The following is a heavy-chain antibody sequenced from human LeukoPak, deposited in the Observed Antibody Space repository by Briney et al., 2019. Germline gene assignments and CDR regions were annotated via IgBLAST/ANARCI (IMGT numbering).Heavy chain of an antibody. CDR3: ARAHITMVRGAVYYYYYYMDV. D-gene: IGHD3-10*01. CDR2: IHYSGST. Sequence: SETLSLTCTVSGGSISSYYWSWIRQPPGKGLEWVGYIHYSGSTNYNPSLKSRVTISVDTSKNQFSLKLSSVTAADTAVYYCARAHITMVRGAVYYYYYYMDVWGKGTTVTISS. J-gene: IGHJ6*03. CDR1: GGSISSYY. V-gene: IGHV4-59*01.